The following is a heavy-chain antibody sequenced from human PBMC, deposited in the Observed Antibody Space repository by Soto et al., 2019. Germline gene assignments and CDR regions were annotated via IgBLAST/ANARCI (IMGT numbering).Heavy chain of an antibody. CDR3: ARHSCSGGSCYYYYYYMDA. D-gene: IGHD2-15*01. J-gene: IGHJ6*03. V-gene: IGHV4-39*01. CDR1: GGSISSSSYY. Sequence: PSETLSLTCTVSGGSISSSSYYWGWIRQPPGEGLEWIGSIYYSGSTYYNPSLKSRVTISVDTSKNQFSLKLSSVTAADTAVYYCARHSCSGGSCYYYYYYMDAWGKGTTVTVSS. CDR2: IYYSGST.